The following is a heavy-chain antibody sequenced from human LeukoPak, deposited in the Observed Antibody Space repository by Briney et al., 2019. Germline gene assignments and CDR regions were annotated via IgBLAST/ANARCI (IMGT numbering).Heavy chain of an antibody. J-gene: IGHJ4*02. CDR3: ARDSGSGFDY. CDR1: GITVSSNY. D-gene: IGHD3-10*01. V-gene: IGHV3-66*01. Sequence: SGGSLRLSCAASGITVSSNYMSWVRQAPGKGLEWVSVIYSDGRIYYAGSVKGRFTISRDNSKNTLYLQMNSLRAEDTAVYYCARDSGSGFDYWGQGTLVTVSS. CDR2: IYSDGRI.